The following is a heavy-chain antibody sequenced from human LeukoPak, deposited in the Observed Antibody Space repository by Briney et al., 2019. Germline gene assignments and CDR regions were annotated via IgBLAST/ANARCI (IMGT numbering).Heavy chain of an antibody. V-gene: IGHV4-38-2*02. CDR3: ARDYSSSWFDP. D-gene: IGHD6-13*01. Sequence: PSETLSLTCAVSGYSVSSGYYWGWIRQPPGKGLEWFGSIYHSGSTYYNPSSKRRGTISVDTSKNQFSLKLSSVTAADTAGYYCARDYSSSWFDPWGQGTPVTVSS. CDR2: IYHSGST. J-gene: IGHJ5*02. CDR1: GYSVSSGYY.